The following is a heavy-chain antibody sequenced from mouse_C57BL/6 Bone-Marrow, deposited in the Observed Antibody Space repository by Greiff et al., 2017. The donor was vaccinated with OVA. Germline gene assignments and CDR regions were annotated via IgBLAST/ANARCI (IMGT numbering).Heavy chain of an antibody. J-gene: IGHJ4*01. CDR3: ARDYGPPIYYAMDY. V-gene: IGHV1-69*01. CDR2: IDPSDSYT. Sequence: QVQLQQPGAELVMPGASVKLSCKASGYTFTSYWMHWVKQRPGQGLEWIGEIDPSDSYTNYNQKFKGKSTVTVDKSSSTAYMQLSSLTSEDSAVYYCARDYGPPIYYAMDYWGQGTSVTVSS. CDR1: GYTFTSYW. D-gene: IGHD1-1*01.